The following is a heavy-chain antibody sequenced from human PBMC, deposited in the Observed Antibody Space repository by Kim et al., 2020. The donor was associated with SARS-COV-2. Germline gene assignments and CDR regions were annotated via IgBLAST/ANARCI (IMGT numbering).Heavy chain of an antibody. D-gene: IGHD5-12*01. Sequence: GGSLRLSCAASGFTFSSYAMSWVRQAPGKGLEWVSAISFSGGSTNYADSVKGRFTISRDNSKNTLYLQMNSLRAEDTAVYYCAKDLGDGYNSDAFDIWGQGTMVTVSS. CDR1: GFTFSSYA. J-gene: IGHJ3*02. CDR3: AKDLGDGYNSDAFDI. V-gene: IGHV3-23*01. CDR2: ISFSGGST.